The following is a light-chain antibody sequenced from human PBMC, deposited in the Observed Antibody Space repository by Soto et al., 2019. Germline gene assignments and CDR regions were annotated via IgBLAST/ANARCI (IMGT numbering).Light chain of an antibody. V-gene: IGLV2-11*01. Sequence: QSALTQPRSVSGSPGQSVTVSCTGTISDVGGYNYVSWYQHHPGKAPKLMIYDVSKRPSGVPDRFSGSKSGNTASLTISGLQTEDEADYYCSSYAGRYTGVFGGGTKLTVL. CDR3: SSYAGRYTGV. CDR1: ISDVGGYNY. J-gene: IGLJ2*01. CDR2: DVS.